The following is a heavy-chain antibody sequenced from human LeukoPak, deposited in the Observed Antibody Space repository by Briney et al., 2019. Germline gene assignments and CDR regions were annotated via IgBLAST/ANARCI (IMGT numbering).Heavy chain of an antibody. J-gene: IGHJ4*02. V-gene: IGHV3-23*01. CDR1: GFTFSIYG. CDR2: ISGSGGST. CDR3: ARGVATIMS. D-gene: IGHD5-12*01. Sequence: GGSLRLSCAASGFTFSIYGMSWVRQAPGKGLEWVSAISGSGGSTYYADSVKGRFTISRDNSKNTLYLQMNSLRDEDTAVYYCARGVATIMSWGQGTLVTVSS.